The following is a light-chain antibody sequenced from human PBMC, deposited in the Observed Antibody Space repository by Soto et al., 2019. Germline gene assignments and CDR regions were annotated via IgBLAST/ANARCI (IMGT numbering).Light chain of an antibody. CDR1: SSDVGGYVY. V-gene: IGLV2-14*01. J-gene: IGLJ1*01. CDR3: SSYTTSNYV. Sequence: LTQPASVSGSPGQSITISCSGSSSDVGGYVYVSWYQQHPGKAPKLMIYEVSNRPSGISNRFSGSKSGNTASLTISGLQPEDEADYYCSSYTTSNYVFGTGTKVTVL. CDR2: EVS.